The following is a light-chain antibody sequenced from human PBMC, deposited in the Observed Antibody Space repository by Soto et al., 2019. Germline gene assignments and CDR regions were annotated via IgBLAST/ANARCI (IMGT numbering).Light chain of an antibody. V-gene: IGLV1-44*01. Sequence: QSVLTQPPSASGAPGQKVTISCSGSTSKIGSNTVKWVQKLPGTAPKPLIYGNHQRPSGVPDRFSGSKSGISASLAISGLQSEDEADYYCATWADSLNALYVFGSGTKVTVL. CDR1: TSKIGSNT. CDR3: ATWADSLNALYV. CDR2: GNH. J-gene: IGLJ1*01.